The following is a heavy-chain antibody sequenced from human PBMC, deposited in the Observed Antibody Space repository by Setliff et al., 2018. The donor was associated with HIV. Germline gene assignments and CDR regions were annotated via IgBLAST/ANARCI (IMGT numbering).Heavy chain of an antibody. D-gene: IGHD3-3*01. J-gene: IGHJ6*03. Sequence: SVKVSCKASGGTLSSYVVSWVRQAPGQGLEWMGGIIGIFDTPKYAQKLQGRVTITADESTNTAYMELRSLRSEDTAVYYCARGTPVGTIWNYYSYMDLWGKGTTVTVSS. CDR1: GGTLSSYV. CDR3: ARGTPVGTIWNYYSYMDL. CDR2: IIGIFDTP. V-gene: IGHV1-69*13.